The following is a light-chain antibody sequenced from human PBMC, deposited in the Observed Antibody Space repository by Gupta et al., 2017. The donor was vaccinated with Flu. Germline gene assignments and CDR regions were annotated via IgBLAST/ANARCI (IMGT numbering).Light chain of an antibody. J-gene: IGKJ2*01. V-gene: IGKV1-39*01. CDR1: QNIARY. CDR2: STS. CDR3: QQSFTTPYI. Sequence: DIQMTQPPSSLSASVGDRVTVTCRASQNIARYLNWYQQKPGKAPKLLIYSTSSLQSGVPSRFSGRGSGTDFSLTITGLQPEDSAIYYCQQSFTTPYIFGQGTKVEI.